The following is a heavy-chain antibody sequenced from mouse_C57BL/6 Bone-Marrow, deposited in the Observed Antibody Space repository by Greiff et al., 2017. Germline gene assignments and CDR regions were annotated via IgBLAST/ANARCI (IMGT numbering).Heavy chain of an antibody. CDR1: GYSITSGYY. Sequence: DVQLQASGPGLVKPSQSLSLTCSVTGYSITSGYYWNWIRQFPGNKLEWMGYISYDGSNNYNPSLKNRTSITRDTSKNQFFLKLNSVTTADTATYYCARAINYGSSHVGYVDVWGTGTTVTVSS. CDR3: ARAINYGSSHVGYVDV. CDR2: ISYDGSN. D-gene: IGHD1-1*01. V-gene: IGHV3-6*01. J-gene: IGHJ1*03.